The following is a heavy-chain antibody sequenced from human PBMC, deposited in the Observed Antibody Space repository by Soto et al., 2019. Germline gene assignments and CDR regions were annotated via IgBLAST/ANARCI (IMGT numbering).Heavy chain of an antibody. CDR3: ARGELHLGELSRFYFDN. Sequence: QVQLQESGPGLVKASETLSLSCTVSGGTINHYYWSWIRQPPGRGLEWIGWIGYIYDSGSTNYNPSLKSRVTISVDTSKIQFSLKLSSVTAADTAVYYCARGELHLGELSRFYFDNWGQGTLVTVSS. D-gene: IGHD3-16*02. V-gene: IGHV4-59*01. J-gene: IGHJ4*02. CDR1: GGTINHYY. CDR2: IYDSGST.